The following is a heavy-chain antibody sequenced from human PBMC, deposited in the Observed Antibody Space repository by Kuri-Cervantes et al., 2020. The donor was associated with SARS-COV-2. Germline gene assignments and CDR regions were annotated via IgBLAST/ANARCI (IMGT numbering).Heavy chain of an antibody. CDR1: GFTFSNYG. D-gene: IGHD6-13*01. CDR3: ARARTGYSSSWSKTLYYFDY. CDR2: IPFDGSNE. Sequence: GESLKISCAASGFTFSNYGMLWVRQAPGKGLEWVAFIPFDGSNEYYADSVKGRFAISRDNAKNSLYLQMNSLRAEDTAVYYCARARTGYSSSWSKTLYYFDYWGQGTLVTVSS. V-gene: IGHV3-30*02. J-gene: IGHJ4*02.